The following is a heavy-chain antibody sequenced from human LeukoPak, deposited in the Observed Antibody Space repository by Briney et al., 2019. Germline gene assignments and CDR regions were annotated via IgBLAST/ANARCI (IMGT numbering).Heavy chain of an antibody. V-gene: IGHV4-59*08. Sequence: SETLSLTCTVSGGSISSYYWSWIRQPPGKGLEWIGYIYYSGSTNYNPSLKSRVTISVDTSKNQFSLKLSSVTAADMAVYYCARGGYDFWSGSSCWFDPWGQGTLVTVSS. D-gene: IGHD3-3*01. CDR3: ARGGYDFWSGSSCWFDP. CDR1: GGSISSYY. CDR2: IYYSGST. J-gene: IGHJ5*02.